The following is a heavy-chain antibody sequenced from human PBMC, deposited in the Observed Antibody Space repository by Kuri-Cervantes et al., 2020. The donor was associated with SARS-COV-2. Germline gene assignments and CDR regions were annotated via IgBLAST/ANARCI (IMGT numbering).Heavy chain of an antibody. Sequence: GESLKISCTASGFTFGDYAMSWVRQAPGKGLEWVGFIRSKAYGGTTECAASVKGRFTISRDDSKSIAYLQMNSLKAEDTAMYYCTTGFSGYPLDYWGQGTLVTVSS. J-gene: IGHJ4*02. CDR1: GFTFGDYA. CDR3: TTGFSGYPLDY. V-gene: IGHV3-49*04. CDR2: IRSKAYGGTT. D-gene: IGHD5-12*01.